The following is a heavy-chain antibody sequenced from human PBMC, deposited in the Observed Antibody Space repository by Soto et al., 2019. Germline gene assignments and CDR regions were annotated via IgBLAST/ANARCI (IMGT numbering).Heavy chain of an antibody. CDR1: GGSISSYY. CDR3: ARASLYYGYYYYMDV. J-gene: IGHJ6*03. Sequence: PSETLSLTCTVSGGSISSYYWSWIRLPPGKGLEWIGYIYYSGSTNYNPSLKSRVTISVDTSKNQFSLKLSSVTAADTAVYYCARASLYYGYYYYMDVWGKGTTVTVSS. V-gene: IGHV4-59*01. CDR2: IYYSGST. D-gene: IGHD3-16*01.